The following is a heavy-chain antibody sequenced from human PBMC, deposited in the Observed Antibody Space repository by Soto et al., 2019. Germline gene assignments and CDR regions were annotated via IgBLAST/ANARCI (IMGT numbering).Heavy chain of an antibody. CDR1: GFTFSNAW. CDR2: IKSKTDGGTT. CDR3: TTDGHYGDYPRRYPPITV. D-gene: IGHD4-17*01. V-gene: IGHV3-15*01. J-gene: IGHJ4*02. Sequence: PGGSLRLSCAASGFTFSNAWMSWVRQAPGKGLEWVGRIKSKTDGGTTDYAAPVKGRFTISRDDSKNTLYLQMNSLKTEDTAVYYCTTDGHYGDYPRRYPPITVWGQGTLVTVSS.